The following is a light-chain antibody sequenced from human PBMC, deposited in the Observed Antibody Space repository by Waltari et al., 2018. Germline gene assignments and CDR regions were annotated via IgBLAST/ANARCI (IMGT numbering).Light chain of an antibody. CDR2: GAS. CDR3: QQGNSLPVA. J-gene: IGKJ1*01. V-gene: IGKV1-12*01. CDR1: PDFHTS. Sequence: DMHMTQSPSYVSSSVGDRVPIPFRARPDFHTSLAWYQQKPGKAPRLLIYGASSWPSGVPARFSGSGSGTDFTLVISSLQPEDFATYYCQQGNSLPVAFGQGTKVEMK.